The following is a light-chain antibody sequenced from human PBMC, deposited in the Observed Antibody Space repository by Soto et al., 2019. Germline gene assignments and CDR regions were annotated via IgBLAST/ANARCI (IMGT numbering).Light chain of an antibody. J-gene: IGKJ1*01. CDR1: QSISNW. V-gene: IGKV1-5*01. CDR2: DAS. Sequence: DIQMTQSPSTLSASVGDRVTITCRASQSISNWMAWYQQKPGKAPKLLIYDASSLEGGVPSRFSGSGSGTEFTLTISSLQPDDFATYYCQQYNSYSRTFXQGTKVDIK. CDR3: QQYNSYSRT.